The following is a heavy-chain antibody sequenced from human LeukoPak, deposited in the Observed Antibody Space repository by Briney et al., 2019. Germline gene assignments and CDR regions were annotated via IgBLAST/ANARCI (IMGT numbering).Heavy chain of an antibody. J-gene: IGHJ4*02. CDR2: IYYSGST. V-gene: IGHV4-59*01. CDR1: GGSISSYY. D-gene: IGHD6-13*01. Sequence: SETLSLTCTVSGGSISSYYWSWIRQPPGKGLEWIGYIYYSGSTNYNPSLKSRVTISVDTSKNQFSLKLSSVTAAGTAVYYCARAGGSSWYEIYFDYWGQGTLVTVSS. CDR3: ARAGGSSWYEIYFDY.